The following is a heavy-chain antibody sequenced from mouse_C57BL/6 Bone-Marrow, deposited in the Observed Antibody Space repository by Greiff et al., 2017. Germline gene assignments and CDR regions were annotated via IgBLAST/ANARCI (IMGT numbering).Heavy chain of an antibody. CDR3: ARGGYYVPFAY. CDR2: IDPSDSYT. J-gene: IGHJ3*01. D-gene: IGHD2-3*01. V-gene: IGHV1-69*01. CDR1: GYTFTSYW. Sequence: QVQLKESGAELVMPGASVKLSCKASGYTFTSYWMHWVKQRPGQGLEWIGEIDPSDSYTNYNQKFKGKSTLTVDKSSSTAYMQLSSLTSEDSAVYYWARGGYYVPFAYWGQGTLVTVSA.